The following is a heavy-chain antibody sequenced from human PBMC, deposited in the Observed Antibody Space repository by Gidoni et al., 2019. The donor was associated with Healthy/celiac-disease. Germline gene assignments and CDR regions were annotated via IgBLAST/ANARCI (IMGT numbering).Heavy chain of an antibody. CDR2: IYYSGST. CDR3: ATSLPRIVGAPFDY. Sequence: QLQLQESGPGLVKPSETLSLTCTVSGGSISSSSYYWGWIRQPPGKGLEWIGSIYYSGSTYYNPSLKIRVTISVDTSKNQFSLKLSSVTAADTAVYYCATSLPRIVGAPFDYWGQGTLVTVSS. CDR1: GGSISSSSYY. J-gene: IGHJ4*02. D-gene: IGHD1-26*01. V-gene: IGHV4-39*01.